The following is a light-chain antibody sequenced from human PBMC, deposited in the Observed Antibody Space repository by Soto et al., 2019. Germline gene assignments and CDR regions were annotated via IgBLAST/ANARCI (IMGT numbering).Light chain of an antibody. CDR1: QSVSSY. J-gene: IGKJ4*01. Sequence: EIVWTQSPATLSLSPGERATLSCRASQSVSSYFAGYQQKSGQAPRLLIYDASNRATGIPARFSGSGSGTDFTLTISSLEPEAFAVYYCQHRRNWPLTFGGGTKVEFK. CDR3: QHRRNWPLT. CDR2: DAS. V-gene: IGKV3-11*01.